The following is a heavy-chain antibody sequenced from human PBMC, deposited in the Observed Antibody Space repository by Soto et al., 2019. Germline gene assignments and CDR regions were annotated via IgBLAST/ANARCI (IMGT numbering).Heavy chain of an antibody. J-gene: IGHJ6*02. CDR1: GGSFSGYY. Sequence: PSETLSLTCAVYGGSFSGYYWSWIRQPPGKGLEWIGEINHSRSTNYNPSLKSQVTISVDTSKNQFSLKLSSVTAADTAVYYCARGKTAARYGMDVWGQGTTVTVSS. CDR3: ARGKTAARYGMDV. CDR2: INHSRST. V-gene: IGHV4-34*01. D-gene: IGHD6-6*01.